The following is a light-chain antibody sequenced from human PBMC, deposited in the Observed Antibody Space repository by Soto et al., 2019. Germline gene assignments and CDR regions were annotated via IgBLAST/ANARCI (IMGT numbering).Light chain of an antibody. CDR1: QDISKH. J-gene: IGKJ4*01. CDR2: GAS. Sequence: DIQMTQSPTSLSASVGARVTITCRARQDISKHVAWYQQMPGKAPKLLIFGASTFQTGVPSRFSASGSETDFNLTLGGMQPEDAASYYCQQTKGFPLTLGGGTKVEIK. CDR3: QQTKGFPLT. V-gene: IGKV1-12*01.